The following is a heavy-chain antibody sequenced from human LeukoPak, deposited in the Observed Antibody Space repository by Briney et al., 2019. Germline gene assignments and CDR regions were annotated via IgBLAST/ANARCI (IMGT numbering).Heavy chain of an antibody. V-gene: IGHV1-46*01. CDR2: INPSGGST. D-gene: IGHD6-25*01. CDR3: AREISSGGLVY. J-gene: IGHJ4*02. CDR1: GYTFTSYY. Sequence: ASVKVSCKASGYTFTSYYMHWVRQAPGQGLERMGIINPSGGSTSYAQKFQGRVTMTRDTSTSTVYMELSSLRSEDTAVYYCAREISSGGLVYWGQGTLVTVSS.